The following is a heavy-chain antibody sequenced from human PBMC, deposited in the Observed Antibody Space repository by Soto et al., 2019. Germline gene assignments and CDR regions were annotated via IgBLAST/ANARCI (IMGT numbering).Heavy chain of an antibody. CDR1: GGTFSSYT. V-gene: IGHV1-69*02. J-gene: IGHJ4*02. CDR3: ARASYCTNGVCYGFPGEY. D-gene: IGHD2-8*01. Sequence: ASVKVSCKASGGTFSSYTISWVRQAPGQGLEWMGRIIPILGIANYAQKFQGRVTITADKSTSTAYMELSSLRSEDTAVYYCARASYCTNGVCYGFPGEYWGQGTLVTVSS. CDR2: IIPILGIA.